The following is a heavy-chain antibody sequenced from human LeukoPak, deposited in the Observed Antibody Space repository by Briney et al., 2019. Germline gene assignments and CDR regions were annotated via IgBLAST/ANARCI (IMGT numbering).Heavy chain of an antibody. D-gene: IGHD6-13*01. Sequence: PGGSLRLSCAASGFTFSIYAMSWVRQAPGKGLGWVSAISGSGGSTYYADSVKGRFTISRDNSKNTLYLQMNSLRAEDTAVYYCAKDQQQLPQSFDYWGQGTLVTVSS. CDR3: AKDQQQLPQSFDY. J-gene: IGHJ4*02. V-gene: IGHV3-23*01. CDR1: GFTFSIYA. CDR2: ISGSGGST.